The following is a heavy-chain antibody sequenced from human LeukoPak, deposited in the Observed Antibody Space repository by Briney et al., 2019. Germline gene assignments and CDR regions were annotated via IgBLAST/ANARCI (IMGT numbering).Heavy chain of an antibody. CDR2: IYPGDSDT. Sequence: GESLKISCKGSGYSFTSYWIAWVRQMPGKGLEWMGIIYPGDSDTRYSPSFQGQVTISADKSISTAYLQWSSLKASDTAMYYCARLPPEDCSSTSCSDYWGQGTLVTVSS. J-gene: IGHJ4*02. CDR3: ARLPPEDCSSTSCSDY. CDR1: GYSFTSYW. D-gene: IGHD2-2*01. V-gene: IGHV5-51*01.